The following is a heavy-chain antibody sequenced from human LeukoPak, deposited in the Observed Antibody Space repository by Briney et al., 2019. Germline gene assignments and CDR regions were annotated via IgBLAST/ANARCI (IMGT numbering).Heavy chain of an antibody. Sequence: GASVTVSCTASGYTFTSYGISWVRQAPGQGLEWMGWISAYNGNTNYAQKLQGRVTMTTDTSTSTAYMELRSLRSDDTAVYYCARAGETIFGAPNWFDPWGQGTLATVSS. CDR1: GYTFTSYG. J-gene: IGHJ5*02. CDR2: ISAYNGNT. V-gene: IGHV1-18*01. CDR3: ARAGETIFGAPNWFDP. D-gene: IGHD3-3*01.